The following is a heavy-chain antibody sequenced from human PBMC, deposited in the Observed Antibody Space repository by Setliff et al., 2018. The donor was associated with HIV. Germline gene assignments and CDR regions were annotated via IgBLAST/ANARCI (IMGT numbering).Heavy chain of an antibody. Sequence: PSETLSLTCSVSGGSITGYYWSWIRQPAGKDMEWIERSGDTIYNPSLESRVTISVDTSRNQFSLRLSSVTAADTAVYYCARIDPGKFWSLDCWGRGTLVTVSS. V-gene: IGHV4-4*07. CDR1: GGSITGYY. J-gene: IGHJ4*02. D-gene: IGHD1-1*01. CDR3: ARIDPGKFWSLDC. CDR2: SGDT.